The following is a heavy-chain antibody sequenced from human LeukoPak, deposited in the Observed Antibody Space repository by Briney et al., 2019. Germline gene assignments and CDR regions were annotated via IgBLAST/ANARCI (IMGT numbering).Heavy chain of an antibody. CDR3: ARHPYYYDSSGYKFDY. CDR1: GYTFTSFW. J-gene: IGHJ4*02. D-gene: IGHD3-22*01. V-gene: IGHV5-51*01. Sequence: GESLKISCKGSGYTFTSFWIAWMRQMPGKGLEWMGIIYPGDSHTRYNPSFQGQVTISADKSISTAYLQWSSLKASDTAMYYCARHPYYYDSSGYKFDYWRQGTLVTVSS. CDR2: IYPGDSHT.